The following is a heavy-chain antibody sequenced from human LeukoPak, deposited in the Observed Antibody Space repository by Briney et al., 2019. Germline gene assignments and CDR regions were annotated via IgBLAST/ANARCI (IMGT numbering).Heavy chain of an antibody. CDR2: ISSSGSTI. CDR3: AREGVGATWEVYFDY. J-gene: IGHJ4*02. V-gene: IGHV3-11*01. D-gene: IGHD1-26*01. CDR1: GFTFSDYY. Sequence: GGSLRLSCAASGFTFSDYYMSWIRQAPGKGLEWVSYISSSGSTIYYADSVKGRFTISRDNAKNSLYLQMNSLRAEDTALYHCAREGVGATWEVYFDYWGQGTLVTVSS.